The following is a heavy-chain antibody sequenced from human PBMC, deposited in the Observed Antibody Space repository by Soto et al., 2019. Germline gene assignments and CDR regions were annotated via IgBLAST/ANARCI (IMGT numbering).Heavy chain of an antibody. V-gene: IGHV3-74*01. CDR2: INSDGSST. Sequence: PGGSLRLSCAASGFTFSSYWMHWVRQAPGKGLVWVSRINSDGSSTSYADSVKGRFTISRDNAKNTLYLQMNSLRAEDTAVYYCARDPETLYCSGGSGYSGAFDISGQGTMVTVSS. CDR3: ARDPETLYCSGGSGYSGAFDI. D-gene: IGHD2-15*01. J-gene: IGHJ3*02. CDR1: GFTFSSYW.